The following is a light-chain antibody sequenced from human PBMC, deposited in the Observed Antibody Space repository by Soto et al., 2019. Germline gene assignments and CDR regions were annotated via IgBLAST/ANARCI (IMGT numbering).Light chain of an antibody. V-gene: IGLV2-14*03. Sequence: QSVLTQPASVSGSPVHSITISCTGTSSDIGAFTSVSWYQQHPGKAPKLIIYDIIHRPSGVSDRFSGSKSVNTASLTVSGLQPEDEANYYCCSYSRTTSLVVFCGVTKLTVL. CDR2: DII. J-gene: IGLJ2*01. CDR1: SSDIGAFTS. CDR3: CSYSRTTSLVV.